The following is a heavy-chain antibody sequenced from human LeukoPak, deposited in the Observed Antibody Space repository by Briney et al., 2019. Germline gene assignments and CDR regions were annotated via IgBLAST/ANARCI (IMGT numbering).Heavy chain of an antibody. CDR1: GYSFSSYW. CDR2: IYPGDSDT. CDR3: ARPYCSSTSCDSPPDY. Sequence: GESLKISCKGSGYSFSSYWIGWVRQMPGKGLEWMGIIYPGDSDTRYRPSFQGQVTISADKSISTAYLQWSSLKASDTAMYYCARPYCSSTSCDSPPDYWGQGTLVTVSS. D-gene: IGHD2-2*01. J-gene: IGHJ4*02. V-gene: IGHV5-51*01.